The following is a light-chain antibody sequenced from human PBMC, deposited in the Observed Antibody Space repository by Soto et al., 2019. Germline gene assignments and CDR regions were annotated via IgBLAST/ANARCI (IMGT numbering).Light chain of an antibody. Sequence: EVVMTQSPATLSVSPGERATLSCRASQSVTSNYLAWYQQKPGQAPRLLIYGISTRATGVPDRFSGSGSGTDFTLTISRLEPEDFAVYYCQQYTDWPLTFGQGTKGISN. CDR2: GIS. CDR1: QSVTSNY. CDR3: QQYTDWPLT. J-gene: IGKJ1*01. V-gene: IGKV3-20*01.